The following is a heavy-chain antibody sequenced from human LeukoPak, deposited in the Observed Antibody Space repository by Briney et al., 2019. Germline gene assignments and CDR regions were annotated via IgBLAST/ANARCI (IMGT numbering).Heavy chain of an antibody. CDR1: GGSISSYY. V-gene: IGHV4-4*07. CDR3: AREDYYGSGSYYFDY. Sequence: SETLSLTCTVSGGSISSYYWSWIRQPAGKGLEWIGRIYTSGSTNYNPSLKSRVTMSVDTSKNQFSLKLSSVTAADTAVYYCAREDYYGSGSYYFDYWGLGTLVTVSS. CDR2: IYTSGST. J-gene: IGHJ4*02. D-gene: IGHD3-10*01.